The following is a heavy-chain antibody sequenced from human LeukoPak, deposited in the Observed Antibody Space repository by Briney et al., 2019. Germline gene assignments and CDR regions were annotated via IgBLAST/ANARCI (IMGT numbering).Heavy chain of an antibody. V-gene: IGHV1-18*01. CDR3: ARDRHYYGSGTCGY. CDR2: IGAYNGNT. D-gene: IGHD3-10*01. J-gene: IGHJ4*02. CDR1: GYTFTSYG. Sequence: ASVKVSCKASGYTFTSYGISWVRQAPGQGLEWMGWIGAYNGNTNYAQKLQGRVTMTTDTSTSTAYMELRSLRSDDTAVYYCARDRHYYGSGTCGYWGQGTLVTVSS.